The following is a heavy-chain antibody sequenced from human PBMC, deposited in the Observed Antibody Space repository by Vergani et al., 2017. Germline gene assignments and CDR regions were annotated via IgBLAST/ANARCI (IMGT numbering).Heavy chain of an antibody. CDR2: ISYDGSNK. D-gene: IGHD2-15*01. Sequence: QVQLVESGGGVVQPGRSLRLSCAASGFTFSSYAMHWVRQAPGKGLEWVAVISYDGSNKYYADSVKGRFTISRDNSKNTLYLQMNSLRAEDTAVYYCATGDQLVAATRFDYWGQGTLVTVSS. V-gene: IGHV3-30-3*01. J-gene: IGHJ4*02. CDR1: GFTFSSYA. CDR3: ATGDQLVAATRFDY.